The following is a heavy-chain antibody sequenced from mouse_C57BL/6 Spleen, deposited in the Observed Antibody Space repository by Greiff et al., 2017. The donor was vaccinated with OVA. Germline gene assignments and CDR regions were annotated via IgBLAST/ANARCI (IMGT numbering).Heavy chain of an antibody. Sequence: QVQLQQPGAELVRPGSSVKLSCKASGYTFTSYWMHWVKQRPIQGLEWIGNIDPSDSETHYNQKFKDKATLTVYKSSSTAYMQLSSLTSEDSAVYYCARGITTVVNYWGQGTTLTVSS. CDR3: ARGITTVVNY. CDR1: GYTFTSYW. D-gene: IGHD1-1*01. CDR2: IDPSDSET. V-gene: IGHV1-52*01. J-gene: IGHJ2*01.